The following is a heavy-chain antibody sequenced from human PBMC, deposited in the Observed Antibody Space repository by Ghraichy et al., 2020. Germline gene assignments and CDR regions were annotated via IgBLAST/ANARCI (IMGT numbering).Heavy chain of an antibody. J-gene: IGHJ4*02. CDR1: GFTFSNYG. CDR3: AKWVGGATSY. CDR2: IRYDGSNK. Sequence: GGSLRLSCAATGFTFSNYGMHWVRQAPGKGLEWVAFIRYDGSNKFYADTVKGRFTISRDNSKNTLYLQMNSLRAEDTAVYYCAKWVGGATSYWGQGTLVTVAS. V-gene: IGHV3-30*02. D-gene: IGHD1-26*01.